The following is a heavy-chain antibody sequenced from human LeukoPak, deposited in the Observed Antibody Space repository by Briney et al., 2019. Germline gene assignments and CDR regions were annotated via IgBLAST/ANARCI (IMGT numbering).Heavy chain of an antibody. J-gene: IGHJ4*02. V-gene: IGHV1-2*02. CDR1: GYTLTGYY. CDR2: SNTDSGGT. D-gene: IGHD7-27*01. CDR3: ARALTETDY. Sequence: ASVKDSCKASGYTLTGYYLHWVRPAPGQGLEWMGWSNTDSGGTNYAQQFQDRVTMTRDTSISTAYMELSRLRSDHTAVYYCARALTETDYWGQGTLVTVSS.